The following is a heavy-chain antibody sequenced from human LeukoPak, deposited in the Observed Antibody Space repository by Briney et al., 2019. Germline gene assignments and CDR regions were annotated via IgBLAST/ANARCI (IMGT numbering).Heavy chain of an antibody. CDR1: GFTVSSNY. V-gene: IGHV3-53*01. Sequence: PGGSLRLSCAASGFTVSSNYMTWVRQAPGKGLEWVSVLYSGAGTYYADSVKGRFTISRDNSKNTLFLQMYSLRAEDTAVYYCARAGALRPDYWGQGTLVTVSS. CDR3: ARAGALRPDY. CDR2: LYSGAGT. J-gene: IGHJ4*02.